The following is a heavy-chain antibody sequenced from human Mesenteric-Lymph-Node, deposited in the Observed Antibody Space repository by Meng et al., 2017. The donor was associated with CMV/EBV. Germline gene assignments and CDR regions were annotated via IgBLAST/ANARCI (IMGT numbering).Heavy chain of an antibody. D-gene: IGHD3/OR15-3a*01. V-gene: IGHV4-39*01. CDR3: ARQGLTYYFDS. CDR2: IYYSGST. Sequence: GSLRLSCTVSGGSISSTNYYWGCIRQPPGKGLESIGTIYYSGSTYYNPSLQSRVTISVDTSKNQFSLKVRYVTAADTAVYYCARQGLTYYFDSWGQGTLVTVSS. J-gene: IGHJ4*02. CDR1: GGSISSTNYY.